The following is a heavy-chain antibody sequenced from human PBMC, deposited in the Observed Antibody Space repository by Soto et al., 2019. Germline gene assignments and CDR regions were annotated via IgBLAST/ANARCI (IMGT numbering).Heavy chain of an antibody. CDR1: GFTLRSHR. CDR3: ATVFGL. Sequence: EVQLVESGGGLVQPGGSLRVSCAASGFTLRSHRIHWVRQAPGKGLEWVSRIDTDGGGTSYADSVKGRFTISTDNAKNTVSLQVNGLRAEDTAVYYCATVFGLWGQGTLVTVSS. V-gene: IGHV3-74*01. J-gene: IGHJ4*02. CDR2: IDTDGGGT. D-gene: IGHD3-16*01.